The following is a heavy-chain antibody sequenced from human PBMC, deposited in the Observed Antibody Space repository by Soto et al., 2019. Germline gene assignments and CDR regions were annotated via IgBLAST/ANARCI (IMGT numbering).Heavy chain of an antibody. Sequence: GGSLRLSCAASGFTFSSYGMHWVRQAPGKGLEWVAVISYDGSNKYYADTVKGRFTISRDNSKNTLYLQMNSLRAEDTAVYYCARDHDSSGYTSNMAYYFDYWGQGTLVTVSS. CDR2: ISYDGSNK. CDR3: ARDHDSSGYTSNMAYYFDY. CDR1: GFTFSSYG. J-gene: IGHJ4*02. V-gene: IGHV3-30*03. D-gene: IGHD3-22*01.